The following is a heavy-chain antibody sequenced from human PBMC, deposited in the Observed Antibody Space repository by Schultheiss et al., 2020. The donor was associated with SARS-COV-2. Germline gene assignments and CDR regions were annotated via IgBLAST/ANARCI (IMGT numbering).Heavy chain of an antibody. J-gene: IGHJ4*02. CDR2: INHSGST. CDR3: ARVGVGQWLTIGTAFDY. CDR1: GGSFSGYY. Sequence: SQTLSLTCAVYGGSFSGYYWSWIRQPPGKGLEWIGEINHSGSTNYNPSLKSRVTISVDTSKNQFSLKLSSVTAADTAVYYCARVGVGQWLTIGTAFDYWGQGTLGTVSS. V-gene: IGHV4-34*01. D-gene: IGHD6-19*01.